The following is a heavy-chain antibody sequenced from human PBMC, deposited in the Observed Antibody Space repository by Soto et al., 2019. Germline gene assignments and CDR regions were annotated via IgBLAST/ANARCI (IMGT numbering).Heavy chain of an antibody. V-gene: IGHV1-69*13. Sequence: SVKVSCKASGGTFSSYAISWVRQAPGQGLEWMGGIIPVFGTANYAQKFQGRVTITADESTSTAYMELSSLRSEDTAVYYCARIPRGYAFWSGPHWYYGMDVWGQGTTVTVS. D-gene: IGHD3-3*01. CDR3: ARIPRGYAFWSGPHWYYGMDV. J-gene: IGHJ6*02. CDR1: GGTFSSYA. CDR2: IIPVFGTA.